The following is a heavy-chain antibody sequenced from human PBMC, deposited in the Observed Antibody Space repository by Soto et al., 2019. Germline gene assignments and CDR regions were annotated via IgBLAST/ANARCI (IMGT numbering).Heavy chain of an antibody. V-gene: IGHV4-31*03. CDR1: GGSISSGGYY. Sequence: PSDTLSLTCTVSGGSISSGGYYWSWSREHPGKGLEWIGYIYYSGSTYYNPSLKSRVTISVDTSKNQFSLKLSSVTAADTAVYYCARVAAGTGFDYWGQGTLVTVSS. CDR3: ARVAAGTGFDY. CDR2: IYYSGST. D-gene: IGHD6-13*01. J-gene: IGHJ4*02.